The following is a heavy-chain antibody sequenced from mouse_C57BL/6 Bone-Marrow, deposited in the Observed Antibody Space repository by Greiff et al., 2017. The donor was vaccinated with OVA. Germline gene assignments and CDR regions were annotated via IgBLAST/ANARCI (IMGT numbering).Heavy chain of an antibody. D-gene: IGHD1-1*01. CDR1: GFTFSDYY. CDR2: ISNGGGST. J-gene: IGHJ4*01. Sequence: EVKLMESGGGLVQPGGSLKLSCAASGFTFSDYYMYWVRQTPEKRLEWVAYISNGGGSTYYPDTVKGRFTISRDNAKNTLYLQMSRLKSEDTAMYYCARRGSSYIMDYWGQGTSVTVSS. CDR3: ARRGSSYIMDY. V-gene: IGHV5-12*01.